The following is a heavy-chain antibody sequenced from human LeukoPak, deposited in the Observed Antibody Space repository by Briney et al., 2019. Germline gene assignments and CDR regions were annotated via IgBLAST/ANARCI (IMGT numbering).Heavy chain of an antibody. V-gene: IGHV3-66*01. D-gene: IGHD6-13*01. J-gene: IGHJ4*02. Sequence: GGSLRLSCAASGFTVSSNYMSWVRQAPGKGLEWVSVIYSGGSTYYADFVKGRFTISRDNSKNTLYLQMNSLRAEDTAVYYCASGYSSSWSDFDYWGQGTLVTVSS. CDR3: ASGYSSSWSDFDY. CDR1: GFTVSSNY. CDR2: IYSGGST.